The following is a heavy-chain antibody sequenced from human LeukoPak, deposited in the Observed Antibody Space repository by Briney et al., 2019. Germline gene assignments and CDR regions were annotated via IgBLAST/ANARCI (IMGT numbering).Heavy chain of an antibody. V-gene: IGHV3-30*04. J-gene: IGHJ6*04. D-gene: IGHD5-12*01. Sequence: GGSLRLTCAASGFTFSSYAMHWVRQAPGRGLEWVAVISYDGSNTYYADSVKGRFTISRDNSKNTLYLQMNSLRAEDTAVYYCARAERGGYSGYDYGMDLWGKGTTVTVSS. CDR2: ISYDGSNT. CDR3: ARAERGGYSGYDYGMDL. CDR1: GFTFSSYA.